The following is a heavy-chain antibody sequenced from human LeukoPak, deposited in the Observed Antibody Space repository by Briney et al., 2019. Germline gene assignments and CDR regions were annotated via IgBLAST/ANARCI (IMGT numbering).Heavy chain of an antibody. D-gene: IGHD3-22*01. V-gene: IGHV1-24*01. CDR3: ATEKDDSSGYYYFDY. CDR2: FDPEDGEI. CDR1: GYTLTELS. Sequence: ASVEVSCKVSGYTLTELSMHWVRQAPGKGLDWMGGFDPEDGEIVYAQKFQDRVTMTEDTSTDTAYMEPSSLRSDDTAVYYCATEKDDSSGYYYFDYWGQGTLVTVSS. J-gene: IGHJ4*02.